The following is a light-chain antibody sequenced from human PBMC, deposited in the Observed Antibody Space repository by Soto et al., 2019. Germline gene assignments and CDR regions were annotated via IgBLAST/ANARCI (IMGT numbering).Light chain of an antibody. CDR2: DAS. CDR1: QSVSSY. Sequence: EVVLTQSPATLSLSPGERATLSCRASQSVSSYLGWYQQKPGQAPRLLIYDASSRATGIPSRFSGSGFGTDFTLTISSLEPEDFAVYFCQQRSSWPRTFGQGTKVEIK. CDR3: QQRSSWPRT. V-gene: IGKV3-11*01. J-gene: IGKJ1*01.